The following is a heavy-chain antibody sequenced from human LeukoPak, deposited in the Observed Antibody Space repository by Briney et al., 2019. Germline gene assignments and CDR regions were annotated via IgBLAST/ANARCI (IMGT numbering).Heavy chain of an antibody. J-gene: IGHJ1*01. CDR3: ARSITSSWYGDFQH. D-gene: IGHD6-13*01. CDR1: GGSITSYY. CDR2: ISYSGST. Sequence: PSETLSLTCTVSGGSITSYYWTWIRQPPGKGLEWIGYISYSGSTNYSPSLKSRVTISVDTSENQFSLKLSSVTAADTAVYYCARSITSSWYGDFQHWGQGTLVTVSS. V-gene: IGHV4-59*01.